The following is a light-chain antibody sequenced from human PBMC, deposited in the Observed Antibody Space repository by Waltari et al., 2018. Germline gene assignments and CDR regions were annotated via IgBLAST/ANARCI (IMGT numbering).Light chain of an antibody. V-gene: IGKV3-20*01. Sequence: EIVLTQSPGTLSLSPGERATLSCRASQSVSRALAWYQQKPGQAPRLLIYAASTRATGVPDRFSGSGSGTDFSLTISRLDPEDFAVYYCQHYVYLPVTFGQGTKVEI. CDR1: QSVSRA. CDR2: AAS. J-gene: IGKJ1*01. CDR3: QHYVYLPVT.